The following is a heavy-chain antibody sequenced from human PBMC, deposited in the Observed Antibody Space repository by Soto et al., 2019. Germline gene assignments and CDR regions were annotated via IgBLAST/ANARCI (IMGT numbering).Heavy chain of an antibody. CDR3: AREGYVDIVATTSYGMDV. CDR2: ISYDGFNK. V-gene: IGHV3-30-3*01. J-gene: IGHJ6*02. Sequence: GGSLRLSCEASGFTFSNFALYWVRQAPGKGLEWVAVISYDGFNKYHADSVKGRFTISRDNAKNSLYLQMNSLRAEDTAVYYCAREGYVDIVATTSYGMDVWGQGTTVTVSS. D-gene: IGHD5-12*01. CDR1: GFTFSNFA.